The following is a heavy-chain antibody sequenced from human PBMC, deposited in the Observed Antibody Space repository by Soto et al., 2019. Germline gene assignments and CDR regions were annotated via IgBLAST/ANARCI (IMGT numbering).Heavy chain of an antibody. V-gene: IGHV4-4*02. Sequence: VQLQESGPGLVEPSGTLSLTCTASSGSFGSGIWWSWVRQPPGKGLEWIGELYHTGNTNYNPSLKSRLTMSVDESKNQFSLSLSSVTAADTAVYYCAGAALLSPFDFWGRGTLVTVSS. J-gene: IGHJ4*02. CDR2: LYHTGNT. D-gene: IGHD6-6*01. CDR1: SGSFGSGIW. CDR3: AGAALLSPFDF.